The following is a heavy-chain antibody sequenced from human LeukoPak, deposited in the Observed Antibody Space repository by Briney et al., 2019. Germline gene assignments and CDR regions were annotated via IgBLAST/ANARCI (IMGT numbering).Heavy chain of an antibody. V-gene: IGHV1-58*01. Sequence: GASVKVSCKASGFTFTSSAVQWVRQARGQRLEWIGWIVVGSGNTNYAQKFQERVTITRDMSTSTAYMELSSLRSEDTAVYYCARDPLPYCSGGSCYSGYWGQGTLVTVSS. D-gene: IGHD2-15*01. CDR2: IVVGSGNT. J-gene: IGHJ4*02. CDR1: GFTFTSSA. CDR3: ARDPLPYCSGGSCYSGY.